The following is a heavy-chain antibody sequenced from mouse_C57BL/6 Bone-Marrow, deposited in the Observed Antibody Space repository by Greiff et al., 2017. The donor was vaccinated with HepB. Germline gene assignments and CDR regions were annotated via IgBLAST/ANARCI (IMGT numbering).Heavy chain of an antibody. CDR3: ARGGHYGIAGDY. V-gene: IGHV1-81*01. CDR1: GYTFTSYG. D-gene: IGHD1-2*01. J-gene: IGHJ2*01. CDR2: IYPRSGNT. Sequence: QVQLKQSGAELARPGASVKLSCKASGYTFTSYGISWVKQRTGQGLEWIGEIYPRSGNTYYNEKFKGKATLTADKSSSTAYMELRSLTSEDSAVYVCARGGHYGIAGDYWGQGTTLTVSS.